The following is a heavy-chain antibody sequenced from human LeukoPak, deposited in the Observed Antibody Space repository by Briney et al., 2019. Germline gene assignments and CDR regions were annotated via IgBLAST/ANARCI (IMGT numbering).Heavy chain of an antibody. J-gene: IGHJ4*02. CDR2: INHGGST. D-gene: IGHD3-22*01. Sequence: SRALSLTSALYGGAFRGYYCGWIRQPPGERLEWSGGINHGGSTNYNPSLKSRVTISVDTSKNQFSLKLSSVTAADTAVYYCARAPHFFDTSGSRYYFDYWGQGALVTVSS. CDR3: ARAPHFFDTSGSRYYFDY. V-gene: IGHV4-34*01. CDR1: GGAFRGYY.